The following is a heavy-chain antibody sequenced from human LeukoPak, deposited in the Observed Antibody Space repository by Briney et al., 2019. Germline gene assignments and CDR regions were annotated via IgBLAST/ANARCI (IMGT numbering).Heavy chain of an antibody. V-gene: IGHV1-46*01. D-gene: IGHD2-21*01. J-gene: IGHJ4*02. CDR2: IYPSSGRT. CDR1: GYTFSTYY. CDR3: ARDQGLMQLWWIPDY. Sequence: ASVKVSCKASGYTFSTYYIHWVRQAPGQGLEWMGIIYPSSGRTSYAQNFQGRVTMTRDTSTSTVYMELSSLRSEDTAVYFCARDQGLMQLWWIPDYWGQGSLVTVSS.